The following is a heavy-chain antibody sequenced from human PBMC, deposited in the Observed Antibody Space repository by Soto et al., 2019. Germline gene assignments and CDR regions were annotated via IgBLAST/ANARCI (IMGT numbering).Heavy chain of an antibody. D-gene: IGHD2-21*01. J-gene: IGHJ4*02. CDR3: ARDDWSDEPLFDL. CDR1: GFTFSSYA. Sequence: PGGSLRLSCAASGFTFSSYAMSWVRQAPGKGLEWVSAISGSGGSTYYADSVKGRFTISRDNSKNTLYLQMNSLRAEDAAVYYCARDDWSDEPLFDLWGQGALVTVSS. V-gene: IGHV3-23*01. CDR2: ISGSGGST.